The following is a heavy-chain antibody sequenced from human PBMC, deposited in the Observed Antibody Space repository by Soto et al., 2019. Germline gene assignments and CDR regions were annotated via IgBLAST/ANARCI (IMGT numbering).Heavy chain of an antibody. D-gene: IGHD5-18*01. CDR1: GFSLSTSGVG. Sequence: QITLKESGPTLVKPTQTLTLTCTFSGFSLSTSGVGVGWIRQPPGKALEWLALIYWNDDKRYSPSLKSRLTITKDTSKNQVVLTMTNMDPVDTATYYCAHRDRGYSYAHFDYWGQGTLVTVSS. CDR3: AHRDRGYSYAHFDY. V-gene: IGHV2-5*01. CDR2: IYWNDDK. J-gene: IGHJ4*02.